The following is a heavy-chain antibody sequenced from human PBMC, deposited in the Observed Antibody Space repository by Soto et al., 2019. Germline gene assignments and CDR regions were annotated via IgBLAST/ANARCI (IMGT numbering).Heavy chain of an antibody. V-gene: IGHV3-11*06. J-gene: IGHJ4*02. D-gene: IGHD2-2*01. CDR1: GFTFSDYY. Sequence: QVQLVESGGGLVKPGGSLRLSCAASGFTFSDYYMSWIRQAPGKGLEWVSYISSSSSYTNYADSVKGRFTISRDNAKKSLYLQMNSRGAEDTAVYYCARAVRECSSTSCLSYSSGWYVPAEGDYFDYWGQGTLVTVSS. CDR2: ISSSSSYT. CDR3: ARAVRECSSTSCLSYSSGWYVPAEGDYFDY.